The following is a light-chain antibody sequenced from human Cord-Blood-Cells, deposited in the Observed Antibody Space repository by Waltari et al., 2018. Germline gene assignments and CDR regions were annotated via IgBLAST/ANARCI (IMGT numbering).Light chain of an antibody. V-gene: IGLV6-57*03. CDR3: QSYDSSLWV. Sequence: NFMLTQPHSVSESPGKTVTISCTRSSGSIASNYVQWYQQRPGSAPTTVIYEDNQRPSGVPARFSGSIDSSSNSASLTISGLKTEDEADYYCQSYDSSLWVFGGGTKLTVL. CDR1: SGSIASNY. J-gene: IGLJ3*02. CDR2: EDN.